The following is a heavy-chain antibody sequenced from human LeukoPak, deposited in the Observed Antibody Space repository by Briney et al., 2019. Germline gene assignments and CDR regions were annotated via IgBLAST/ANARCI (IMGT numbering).Heavy chain of an antibody. CDR3: ARDRSQGRDFDY. V-gene: IGHV1-2*02. J-gene: IGHJ4*02. Sequence: ASVKVSCKASGYTFTGYYMHWVRQAPGQGLEWMGWINPNSGDTNYAQKFQGRVTMTRDTSISTAYMDLGRLTSDDTAVYYCARDRSQGRDFDYWGQGTLVTVSS. CDR2: INPNSGDT. CDR1: GYTFTGYY. D-gene: IGHD3-10*01.